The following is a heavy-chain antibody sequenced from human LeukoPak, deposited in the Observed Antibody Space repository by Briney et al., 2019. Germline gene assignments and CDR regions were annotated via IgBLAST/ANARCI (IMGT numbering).Heavy chain of an antibody. J-gene: IGHJ4*02. CDR3: ARDSSGSKALDY. Sequence: SETLSLTCTVSGGSISSYYWSWIRPPAGKGLEWIGRIYTSGSTNYNPSLKSRVTMSVDTSKNQFSLKLSSVTASDTAVYYCARDSSGSKALDYWGQGTLVTISS. V-gene: IGHV4-4*07. D-gene: IGHD3-22*01. CDR1: GGSISSYY. CDR2: IYTSGST.